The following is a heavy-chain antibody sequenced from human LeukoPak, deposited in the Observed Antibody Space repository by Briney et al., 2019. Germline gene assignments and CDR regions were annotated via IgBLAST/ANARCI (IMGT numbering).Heavy chain of an antibody. CDR3: ARDEGIVVVPAAPVDY. CDR1: GFTFSSYW. CDR2: IKQDGSEK. D-gene: IGHD2-2*01. J-gene: IGHJ4*02. Sequence: PGGSLRLSCAASGFTFSSYWMSWVRQAPGKGLEWVANIKQDGSEKYYVDSVKGRFTISRDNAKNSLYLQMNSLRAEDTAVYYCARDEGIVVVPAAPVDYWGQGTLVTVSS. V-gene: IGHV3-7*01.